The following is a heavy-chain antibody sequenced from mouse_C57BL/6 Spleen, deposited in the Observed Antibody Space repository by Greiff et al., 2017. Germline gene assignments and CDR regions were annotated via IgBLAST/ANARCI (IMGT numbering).Heavy chain of an antibody. CDR1: GFTFKDYY. V-gene: IGHV14-2*01. Sequence: EVKLVESGAELVKPGASVKLSCTASGFTFKDYYMHWVKQRTEQGLEWIGRIDPEDGETKYAPKFQGKATITADTSSNTAYLQLSSLTSEDAAVYYCGRGVNYVWFAYWGQGTLVTVSA. D-gene: IGHD2-1*01. CDR3: GRGVNYVWFAY. J-gene: IGHJ3*01. CDR2: IDPEDGET.